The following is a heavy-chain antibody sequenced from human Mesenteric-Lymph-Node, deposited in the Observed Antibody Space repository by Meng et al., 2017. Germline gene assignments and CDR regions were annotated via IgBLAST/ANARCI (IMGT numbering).Heavy chain of an antibody. D-gene: IGHD3-10*01. V-gene: IGHV4-31*03. CDR1: GGSISSGVYY. J-gene: IGHJ5*02. CDR2: IHDSGST. Sequence: QVQLQESGPGLVKPSQTLSLTCTVSGGSISSGVYYWSWIRQHPGKGLEWIGYIHDSGSTYYNPSLKSRVTISADTSKNQFSLKLSSVTAADTAVYYCARASYGSGSPLGESWFDPWGQGTLVTVSS. CDR3: ARASYGSGSPLGESWFDP.